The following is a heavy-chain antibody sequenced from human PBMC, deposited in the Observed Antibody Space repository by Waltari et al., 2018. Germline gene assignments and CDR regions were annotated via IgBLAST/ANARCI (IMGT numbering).Heavy chain of an antibody. CDR2: IKGDESEK. V-gene: IGHV3-7*03. D-gene: IGHD2-21*01. CDR3: ARSVVPIPGES. Sequence: EVQLVESGGGLVQPGGSRSLSRGAPGFLFKHYWRRWVSQAPGKGPEWLANIKGDESEKYYGGSARGRFTISRDNARSLVHLEMNSLRAEDTAVYHCARSVVPIPGESWGQGTLVVVSS. J-gene: IGHJ4*02. CDR1: GFLFKHYW.